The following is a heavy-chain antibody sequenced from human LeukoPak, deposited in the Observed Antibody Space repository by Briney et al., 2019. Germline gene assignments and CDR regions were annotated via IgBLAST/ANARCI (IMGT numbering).Heavy chain of an antibody. CDR1: GGSISSSSYY. V-gene: IGHV4-39*01. Sequence: AETLSLTCTVSGGSISSSSYYWGWIRQPPGKGLEWIGSIYYSGSTYYNPSLKSRVTISVDTSKNQFSLKLSSVTAADTAVYYRPRLVYGDNGYFDYWGQGTLVTVSS. CDR2: IYYSGST. D-gene: IGHD4-17*01. J-gene: IGHJ4*02. CDR3: PRLVYGDNGYFDY.